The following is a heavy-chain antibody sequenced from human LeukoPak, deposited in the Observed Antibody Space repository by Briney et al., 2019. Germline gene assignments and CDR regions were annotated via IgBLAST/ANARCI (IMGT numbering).Heavy chain of an antibody. CDR1: GFTFSSFC. Sequence: GRSLRLSCAASGFTFSSFCMSWVRQAPGEGLEWVAVISFDGSNKYYADSVKGRFTISRDNSKNTLYLQMDSLRSEDTAVYYCAKRMGPSIAATDLDYWGQGTLVTVSS. J-gene: IGHJ4*02. V-gene: IGHV3-30*18. CDR3: AKRMGPSIAATDLDY. D-gene: IGHD6-13*01. CDR2: ISFDGSNK.